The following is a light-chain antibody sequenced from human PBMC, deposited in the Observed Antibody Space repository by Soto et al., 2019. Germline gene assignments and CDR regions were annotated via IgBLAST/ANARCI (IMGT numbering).Light chain of an antibody. V-gene: IGKV1-39*01. CDR1: QNIIFY. CDR3: QQYGDSRT. CDR2: AAS. J-gene: IGKJ1*01. Sequence: DIQMTQSPSSLSASVGDRVTITCRASQNIIFYLNWYQQKPGKAPKLLIYAASNLQSGVPSRFSGSGSGTDFTLTISRLEPEDFALYYCQQYGDSRTFGQGTKVDIK.